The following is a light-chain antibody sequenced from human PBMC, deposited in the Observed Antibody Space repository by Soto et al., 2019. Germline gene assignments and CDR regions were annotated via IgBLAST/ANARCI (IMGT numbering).Light chain of an antibody. V-gene: IGLV2-14*01. CDR3: SSYTSSSTYL. CDR1: SSDVGAYDY. J-gene: IGLJ1*01. Sequence: QSVLTQPASVSGSPVQSIAIACTGTSSDVGAYDYVSWYQQHPGKAPKVMIYDVSNRPSGVSNRFSGSKSGHTASLTISGLQAEDEADDYCSSYTSSSTYLFATGTKSTVL. CDR2: DVS.